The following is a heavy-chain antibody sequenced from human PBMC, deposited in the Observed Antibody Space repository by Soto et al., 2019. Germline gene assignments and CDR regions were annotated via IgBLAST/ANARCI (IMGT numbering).Heavy chain of an antibody. CDR3: ARERGFEAMALSYYYYGMDV. J-gene: IGHJ6*02. CDR2: IWYDGSNK. CDR1: GFTFSSYG. D-gene: IGHD5-18*01. V-gene: IGHV3-33*01. Sequence: GGSLRLSCAASGFTFSSYGMHWVRQAPGKGLEWVAVIWYDGSNKYYADSVKGRFTISRDNSKNTLYLQMNSLRAEDTAVYYCARERGFEAMALSYYYYGMDVWGQGTTVTVSS.